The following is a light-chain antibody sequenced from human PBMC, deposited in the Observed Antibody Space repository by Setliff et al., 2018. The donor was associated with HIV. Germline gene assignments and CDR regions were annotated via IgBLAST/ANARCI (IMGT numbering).Light chain of an antibody. V-gene: IGKV1-5*03. CDR1: QSISRW. Sequence: DIQMTQSPSTLSASVADRVTITCRASQSISRWLARYQQKPGKAPNLLIYKASSLESGVPSRFNGSGSGTEFTLTISSLQPDDLATYYCQQYNTYPWTFGQGTKVDIK. CDR3: QQYNTYPWT. J-gene: IGKJ1*01. CDR2: KAS.